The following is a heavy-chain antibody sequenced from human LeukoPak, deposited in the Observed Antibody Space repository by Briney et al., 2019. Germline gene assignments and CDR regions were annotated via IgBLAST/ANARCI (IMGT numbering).Heavy chain of an antibody. Sequence: GGSLRLSCAASGFTFSSYGMHWVRQAPGKGLEWVAVISYDGSNKYYADSVKGRFTISRDNSKNTLYLQMNSLRAEDTAVYYCAKDSDDYYGSGSECDYWGQGTLVTVSS. CDR1: GFTFSSYG. V-gene: IGHV3-30*18. CDR3: AKDSDDYYGSGSECDY. J-gene: IGHJ4*02. D-gene: IGHD3-10*01. CDR2: ISYDGSNK.